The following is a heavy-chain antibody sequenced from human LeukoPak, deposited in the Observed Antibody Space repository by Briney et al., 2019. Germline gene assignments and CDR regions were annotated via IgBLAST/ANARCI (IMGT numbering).Heavy chain of an antibody. D-gene: IGHD4-17*01. CDR3: AKDYGDLKEDF. J-gene: IGHJ4*02. CDR2: ISGSGGST. CDR1: GFTFSSYW. Sequence: GRSLRLSCAASGFTFSSYWMSWVRQAPGKGLEWVSSISGSGGSTYYADSVKGRFTISRDNAKNTLYLQMNSLRAEDTAVYYCAKDYGDLKEDFWGQGTLVTVSS. V-gene: IGHV3-23*01.